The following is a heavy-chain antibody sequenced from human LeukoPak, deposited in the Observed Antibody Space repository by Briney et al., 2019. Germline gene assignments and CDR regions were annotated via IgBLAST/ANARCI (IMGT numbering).Heavy chain of an antibody. D-gene: IGHD3-10*01. CDR2: IYYRGTT. CDR3: AGVFSGRRPFEL. J-gene: IGHJ4*02. Sequence: SETLSLTCTVSGGSINDYYWNWLRQPPGKGLEWIGFIYYRGTTNNNPSLNSRLTTSIDTSKKQFSLNLSSVTAADTAVYYCAGVFSGRRPFELWGQGTLVTVSS. CDR1: GGSINDYY. V-gene: IGHV4-59*03.